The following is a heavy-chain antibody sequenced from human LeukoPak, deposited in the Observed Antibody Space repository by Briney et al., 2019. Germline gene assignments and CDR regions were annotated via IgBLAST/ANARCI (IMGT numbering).Heavy chain of an antibody. CDR3: ARDTYHYDFSGYYRLDY. V-gene: IGHV4-61*02. CDR1: GGSISSGSYY. CDR2: IYTSGST. Sequence: SETLSLTCTVSGGSISSGSYYWSWIRQPAGKGLEWIGRIYTSGSTNYNPSLNSRVTISVDTSKNQVSLKLTSVTAADTAVYYCARDTYHYDFSGYYRLDYWGQGTLVTVSS. J-gene: IGHJ4*02. D-gene: IGHD3-22*01.